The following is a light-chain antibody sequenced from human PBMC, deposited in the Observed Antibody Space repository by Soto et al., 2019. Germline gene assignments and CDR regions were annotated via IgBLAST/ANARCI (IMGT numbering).Light chain of an antibody. CDR2: SNN. V-gene: IGLV1-47*02. CDR1: SSNIGSNY. CDR3: AAWDDSLSGPLYV. J-gene: IGLJ1*01. Sequence: QPVLTQPPSASGTPGQRVTISCSGSSSNIGSNYVYWYQQLPGTAPKLLIYSNNQRPSGVPDRFSGSKSGTSASLAISGLRSEDEADYYCAAWDDSLSGPLYVFGTGTKVTVL.